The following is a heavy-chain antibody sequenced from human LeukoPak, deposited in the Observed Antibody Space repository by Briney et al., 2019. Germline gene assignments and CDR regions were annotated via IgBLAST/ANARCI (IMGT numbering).Heavy chain of an antibody. D-gene: IGHD3-16*02. CDR2: ISSSSSYI. J-gene: IGHJ4*02. CDR1: GFTFSSYS. V-gene: IGHV3-21*01. CDR3: ARDDVWGSSRYTPLDY. Sequence: GGSLRLSCAASGFTFSSYSMNWVRQAPGKGLEWVSSISSSSSYIYYADSVKGRFTISRDNAKNSLYLQMNSLRAEDTAVCYCARDDVWGSSRYTPLDYWGQGTLVTVSS.